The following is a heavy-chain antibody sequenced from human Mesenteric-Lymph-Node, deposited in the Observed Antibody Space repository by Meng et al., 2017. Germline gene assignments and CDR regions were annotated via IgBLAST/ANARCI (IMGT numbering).Heavy chain of an antibody. CDR2: ISWDGGST. V-gene: IGHV3-43D*03. Sequence: GGSLRLSCAASGFTFDDYAMHWVRQAPGKGLEWVSLISWDGGSTYYADSVKGRFTISRDNSKNSLYLQMNSLRAEDTALYYCAKDMLYYYGSGSYQADAFDIWGQGTMVTVSS. CDR3: AKDMLYYYGSGSYQADAFDI. CDR1: GFTFDDYA. J-gene: IGHJ3*02. D-gene: IGHD3-10*01.